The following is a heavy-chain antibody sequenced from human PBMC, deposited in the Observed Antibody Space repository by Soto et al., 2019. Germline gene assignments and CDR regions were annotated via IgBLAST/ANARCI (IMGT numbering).Heavy chain of an antibody. D-gene: IGHD5-12*01. Sequence: QVPLVQSGAEVKKPGASVKVSCKASGYTFTSYGISWVRQAPGQGLEWMGWISAYNGNTNYAQKLQGRVTMTTDTPTSTAYMELRSLRSDDTAVYYCARVRGDIVATILWFDPWGQGTLVTVSS. CDR3: ARVRGDIVATILWFDP. CDR2: ISAYNGNT. V-gene: IGHV1-18*01. CDR1: GYTFTSYG. J-gene: IGHJ5*02.